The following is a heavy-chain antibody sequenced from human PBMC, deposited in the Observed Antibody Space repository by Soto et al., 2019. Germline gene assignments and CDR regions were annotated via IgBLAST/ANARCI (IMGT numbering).Heavy chain of an antibody. CDR1: GFTFSSYS. CDR3: VRFGGAAAGPGDY. Sequence: GGSLRLSCAASGFTFSSYSMNWVRQAPGKGLEWVSSISSSSSYIYYADSVKGRFTISRDNAKNSLYLQMNSLRAEDTAVYYCVRFGGAAAGPGDYWGQGTLVTVSS. CDR2: ISSSSSYI. J-gene: IGHJ4*02. V-gene: IGHV3-21*01. D-gene: IGHD6-13*01.